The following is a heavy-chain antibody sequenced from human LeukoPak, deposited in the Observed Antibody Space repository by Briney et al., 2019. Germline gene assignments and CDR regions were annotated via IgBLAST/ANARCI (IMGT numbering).Heavy chain of an antibody. CDR1: GYSISSDYY. J-gene: IGHJ4*02. CDR2: IYHRGGT. Sequence: SETLSLTCTVSGYSISSDYYWGWIRQPPGKGPEWIGSIYHRGGTYYTPSFKSRVTISIDTSKNQLSLKVGAVTAADTAVYYCARRAYSYGFFDYWGQGTLVTVSS. CDR3: ARRAYSYGFFDY. D-gene: IGHD5-12*01. V-gene: IGHV4-38-2*02.